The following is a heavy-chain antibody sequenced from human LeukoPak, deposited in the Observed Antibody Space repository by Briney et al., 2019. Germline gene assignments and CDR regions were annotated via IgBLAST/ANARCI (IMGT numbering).Heavy chain of an antibody. D-gene: IGHD5-12*01. V-gene: IGHV4-59*01. CDR3: ARLGGFPGAIDY. CDR1: GGSISSYY. J-gene: IGHJ4*02. CDR2: IYYSGST. Sequence: SETLSLTCTVSGGSISSYYWSWIRQPPGKGLEWIGYIYYSGSTNYNPSLKSRVTISVDTSKNQFSPKLSSVTAADTAVYYCARLGGFPGAIDYWSQGTLVTVSS.